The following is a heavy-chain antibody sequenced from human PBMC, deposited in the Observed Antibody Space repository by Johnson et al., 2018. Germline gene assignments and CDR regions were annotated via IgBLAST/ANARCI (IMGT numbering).Heavy chain of an antibody. Sequence: PSLKSRVTISVDTSKNQFSLKLSSVTAADTAVYYCAREARADSNDHYYHSNLPWFDPWGQGTLVTVSS. CDR3: AREARADSNDHYYHSNLPWFDP. D-gene: IGHD3-22*01. V-gene: IGHV4-59*01. J-gene: IGHJ5*02.